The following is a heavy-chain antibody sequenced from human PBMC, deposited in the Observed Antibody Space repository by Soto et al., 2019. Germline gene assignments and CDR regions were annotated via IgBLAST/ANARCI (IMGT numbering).Heavy chain of an antibody. Sequence: QVQLQQWGAGLLKPSETLSLTCAVYGGSFSGYYWSWIRQPPGKGLEWIGEINHSGSTNYNPSLKSRVTISVDTSKNQLSLKLSSVTAAHTAVYYCAGGPDRTGAYGYYYYGMDVWVQGTTVTASS. J-gene: IGHJ6*02. CDR2: INHSGST. V-gene: IGHV4-34*01. D-gene: IGHD1-26*01. CDR3: AGGPDRTGAYGYYYYGMDV. CDR1: GGSFSGYY.